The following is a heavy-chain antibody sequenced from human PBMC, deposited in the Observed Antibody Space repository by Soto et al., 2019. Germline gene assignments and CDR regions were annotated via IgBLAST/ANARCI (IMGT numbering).Heavy chain of an antibody. CDR3: ARLETGATATS. V-gene: IGHV4-39*01. D-gene: IGHD1-26*01. Sequence: SETLSLTCIVSGGSISTSSYYWTWIRQPPGKGLEWIGSIYYSGSTYYNPSLKSRVTISVDTSKNQFSLRVSSVTAADTAVYYCARLETGATATSWGQGALVTVSS. CDR2: IYYSGST. J-gene: IGHJ5*02. CDR1: GGSISTSSYY.